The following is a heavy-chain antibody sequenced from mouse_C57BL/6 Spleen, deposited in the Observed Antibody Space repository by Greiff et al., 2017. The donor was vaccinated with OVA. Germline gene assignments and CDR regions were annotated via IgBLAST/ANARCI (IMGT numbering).Heavy chain of an antibody. CDR3: ARHEGPYYFDY. CDR1: GFTFSSYT. Sequence: EVQRVESGGGLVKPGGSLKLSCAASGFTFSSYTMSWVRQTPEKRLEWVATISGGGGNTYYPDSVKGRFTISRDNAKNTLYLQMSSLRSEDTALYYCARHEGPYYFDYWGQGTTLTVSS. V-gene: IGHV5-9*01. J-gene: IGHJ2*01. CDR2: ISGGGGNT.